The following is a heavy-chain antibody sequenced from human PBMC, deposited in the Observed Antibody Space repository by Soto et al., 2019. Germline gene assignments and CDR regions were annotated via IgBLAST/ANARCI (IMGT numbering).Heavy chain of an antibody. CDR1: GYTFTSYG. D-gene: IGHD1-26*01. Sequence: QVQLVQSGAEVKKPGASVKVSCKASGYTFTSYGISWVRQAPGQGLEWMGWISAYNGNTNYAQKLQGRVTMTTDTXXSTAYMELRSLRSDDTAVDYCARDSMLMGATPLNYWGQGTLVTVSS. V-gene: IGHV1-18*01. CDR3: ARDSMLMGATPLNY. CDR2: ISAYNGNT. J-gene: IGHJ4*02.